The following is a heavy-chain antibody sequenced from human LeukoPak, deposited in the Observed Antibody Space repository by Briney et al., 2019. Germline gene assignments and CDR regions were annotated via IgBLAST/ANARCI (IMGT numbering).Heavy chain of an antibody. CDR2: ISYDGSNK. CDR1: GFTFSSYG. CDR3: AKDLGGGSGCYDL. J-gene: IGHJ2*01. Sequence: GGSLRLSCAASGFTFSSYGMHWVRQAPGKGLEWVAIISYDGSNKYYADSVQGRFTISRDNSKDTLYLQMNSLRAEDTAVYYCAKDLGGGSGCYDLWGRGTLVTVSS. V-gene: IGHV3-30*18. D-gene: IGHD6-19*01.